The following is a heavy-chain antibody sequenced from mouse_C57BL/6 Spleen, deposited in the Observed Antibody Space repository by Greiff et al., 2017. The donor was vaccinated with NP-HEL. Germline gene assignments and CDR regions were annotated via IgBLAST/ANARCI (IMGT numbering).Heavy chain of an antibody. J-gene: IGHJ4*01. CDR1: GYTFTSYW. D-gene: IGHD2-1*01. CDR2: IYPSDSET. V-gene: IGHV1-61*01. CDR3: ARGIYYGNWDY. Sequence: LQQPGAELVRPGSSVKLSCKASGYTFTSYWMDWVKQRPGQGLEWIGNIYPSDSETHYNQKFKDKATLTVDKSSSTAYMQLSSLTSEDSAVYYCARGIYYGNWDYWGQGTSVTVSS.